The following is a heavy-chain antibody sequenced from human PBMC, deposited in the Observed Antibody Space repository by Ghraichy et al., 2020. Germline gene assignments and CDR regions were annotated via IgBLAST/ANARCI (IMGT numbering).Heavy chain of an antibody. CDR2: IYYSGST. CDR1: GGSISSSSYY. V-gene: IGHV4-39*01. J-gene: IGHJ4*02. D-gene: IGHD3-10*01. Sequence: SETLSLTCTVSGGSISSSSYYWGWIRQPPGKGLEWIGSIYYSGSTYYNPPLKSRVTISVDTSKNQFSLKLSSVTAADTAVYYCARVVRGLIVGIDYWGQGTLVTVSS. CDR3: ARVVRGLIVGIDY.